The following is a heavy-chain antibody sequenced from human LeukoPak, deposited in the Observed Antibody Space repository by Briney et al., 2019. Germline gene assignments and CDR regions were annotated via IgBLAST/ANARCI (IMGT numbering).Heavy chain of an antibody. Sequence: PSETLSLTCAVSWRPFSGYFWSWIRQSSGKGLEWIGEIPNSGTTNYTPSLNSRVTISEDTSKNQFYLNLSSVTAADTAVYYCARRYYYNLGSFPFDFWGQGTLVTVSS. J-gene: IGHJ4*02. CDR3: ARRYYYNLGSFPFDF. D-gene: IGHD3-10*01. V-gene: IGHV4-34*01. CDR1: WRPFSGYF. CDR2: IPNSGTT.